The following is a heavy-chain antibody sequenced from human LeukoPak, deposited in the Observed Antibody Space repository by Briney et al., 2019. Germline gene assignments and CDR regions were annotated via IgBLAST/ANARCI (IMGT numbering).Heavy chain of an antibody. D-gene: IGHD3-9*01. J-gene: IGHJ3*02. CDR2: IYYSGST. CDR1: GGSISRSSYY. CDR3: AREGLRYLDPYAFDI. V-gene: IGHV4-39*07. Sequence: SETQSLTCTVSGGSISRSSYYWGWIRQPPGKGLEWIGSIYYSGSTYYNPSLKSRVTISVDTSRNQFSLKLSSVTAADTAVYYCAREGLRYLDPYAFDIWGQGTMVTVSS.